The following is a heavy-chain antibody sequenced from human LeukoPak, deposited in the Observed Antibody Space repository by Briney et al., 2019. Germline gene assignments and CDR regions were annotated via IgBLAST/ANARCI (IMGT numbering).Heavy chain of an antibody. CDR1: GFTVSSNY. D-gene: IGHD2-21*02. Sequence: GGSLRLSCAASGFTVSSNYMSWVRQAPGKGLEWVSVIYSGGSTYYADSVKGRFTTSRDNSKNTLYLQMNSLRAEDTAVYYCARDPQYCGGDCYSADAFDIWGQGTMVTVSS. V-gene: IGHV3-66*01. CDR2: IYSGGST. CDR3: ARDPQYCGGDCYSADAFDI. J-gene: IGHJ3*02.